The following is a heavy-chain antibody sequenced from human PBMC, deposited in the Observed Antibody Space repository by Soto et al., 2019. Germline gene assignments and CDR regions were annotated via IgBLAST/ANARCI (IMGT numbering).Heavy chain of an antibody. J-gene: IGHJ6*02. CDR3: ARESLRGMDV. CDR2: MNPNSGNT. V-gene: IGHV1-8*01. CDR1: GYTFTSYD. Sequence: QVQLVQSGAEVKKPGASVKVSCKASGYTFTSYDINWVRQATGQGLEWMGWMNPNSGNTAYAQKFKXRVTMTRNTPISTAYTELSSRRSEATAVYYCARESLRGMDVWGQGTTVTVSS.